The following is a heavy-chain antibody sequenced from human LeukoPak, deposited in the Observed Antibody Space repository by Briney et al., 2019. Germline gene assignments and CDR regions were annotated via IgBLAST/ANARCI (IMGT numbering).Heavy chain of an antibody. CDR1: GFSFSDHW. CDR2: INQDGSKE. J-gene: IGHJ3*02. V-gene: IGHV3-7*01. CDR3: GRDTSPSSGSTYFDALDM. D-gene: IGHD6-6*01. Sequence: GGSLRLSCATSGFSFSDHWMTWVRQTQGKGLEWVANINQDGSKENYVDSVRGRFTISRDNTKNSLFLQMNSLRAEDTAIYYCGRDTSPSSGSTYFDALDMWGQGTMVTVSS.